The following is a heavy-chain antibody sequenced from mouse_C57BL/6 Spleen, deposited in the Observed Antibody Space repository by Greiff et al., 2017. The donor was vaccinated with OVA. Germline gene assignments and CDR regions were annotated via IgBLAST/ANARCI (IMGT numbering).Heavy chain of an antibody. J-gene: IGHJ3*01. CDR2: IDPSDSET. V-gene: IGHV1-52*01. Sequence: QVQLQQPGAELVRPGSSVKLSCKASGYTFTSYWMHWVKQRPIQGLAWIGNIDPSDSETHYNQKFKDKATLTVDKSSSTAYMQLSSLTSEDSAVYDCARGYYDYDGAWFAYWGQGTLVTVSA. CDR3: ARGYYDYDGAWFAY. CDR1: GYTFTSYW. D-gene: IGHD2-4*01.